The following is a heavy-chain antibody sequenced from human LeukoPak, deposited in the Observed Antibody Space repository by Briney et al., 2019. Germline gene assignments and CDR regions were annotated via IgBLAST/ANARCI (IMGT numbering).Heavy chain of an antibody. CDR1: GFTFSRYS. Sequence: GGSLRLSCAASGFTFSRYSMNWVRQAPGKGLEWVSYISSGGSTIYYADSVQGRFTISRDNAKSSLYLQMNSLRAEDTAVYYCATGSYNAFDIWGQGTMVTVSS. CDR3: ATGSYNAFDI. CDR2: ISSGGSTI. D-gene: IGHD3-10*01. J-gene: IGHJ3*02. V-gene: IGHV3-48*04.